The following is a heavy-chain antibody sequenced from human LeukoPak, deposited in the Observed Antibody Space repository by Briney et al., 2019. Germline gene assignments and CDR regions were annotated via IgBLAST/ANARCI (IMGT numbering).Heavy chain of an antibody. J-gene: IGHJ5*02. D-gene: IGHD2-15*01. CDR2: IYHSGTT. V-gene: IGHV4-59*01. CDR3: ARDWYCSGGSCQDCFDP. Sequence: PSETLSLTCTVSGGSINGYYWTWIRQAPDKGLEWIGYIYHSGTTYYNPSLKSRVTIFLDTSKNQFSPSLTSVTAADTAVYYCARDWYCSGGSCQDCFDPWGQGTLVTVSS. CDR1: GGSINGYY.